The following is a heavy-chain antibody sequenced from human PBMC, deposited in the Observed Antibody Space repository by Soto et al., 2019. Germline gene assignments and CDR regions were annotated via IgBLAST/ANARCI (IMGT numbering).Heavy chain of an antibody. Sequence: ASVKVSCKASGYPFTTYGFNWVRQAPEQGLEWMGWISAFNGNTNYAQKLQGRVTMTTDRSTSTAYMELRSLESDDTAVYYCARDRSGFSPYYFDYWGQGTLVTASS. CDR3: ARDRSGFSPYYFDY. CDR1: GYPFTTYG. CDR2: ISAFNGNT. D-gene: IGHD6-19*01. V-gene: IGHV1-18*01. J-gene: IGHJ4*02.